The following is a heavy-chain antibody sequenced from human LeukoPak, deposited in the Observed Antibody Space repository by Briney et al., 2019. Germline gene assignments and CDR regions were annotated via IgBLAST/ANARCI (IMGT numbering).Heavy chain of an antibody. CDR1: GFTFSSYW. J-gene: IGHJ6*03. V-gene: IGHV3-74*01. Sequence: GGSLRLSCAASGFTFSSYWMHWVRQAPGKGLVWVSRINSDGSSTSYADFVRGRFTISRDNAKNTLYLQMNSLRAEDTAVYYCARDRMITFGGVIAAPYYYYMDVWGKGTTVTVSS. D-gene: IGHD3-16*02. CDR3: ARDRMITFGGVIAAPYYYYMDV. CDR2: INSDGSST.